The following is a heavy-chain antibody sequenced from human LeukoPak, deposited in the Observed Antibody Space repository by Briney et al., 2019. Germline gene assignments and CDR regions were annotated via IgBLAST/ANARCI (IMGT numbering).Heavy chain of an antibody. D-gene: IGHD6-13*01. Sequence: SETLSLTCTVSGGSISSYYWSWIRQPAGKGLEWIGRIYTSGSTNYNPSLESRVTMSVDTSKNQFSLKLSSVTAADTAVYYCARGGSSWWNFDYWGQGTLVTVSS. CDR3: ARGGSSWWNFDY. CDR1: GGSISSYY. CDR2: IYTSGST. V-gene: IGHV4-4*07. J-gene: IGHJ4*02.